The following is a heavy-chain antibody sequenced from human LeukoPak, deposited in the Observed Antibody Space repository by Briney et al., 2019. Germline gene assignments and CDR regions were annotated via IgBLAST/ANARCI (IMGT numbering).Heavy chain of an antibody. V-gene: IGHV3-21*01. CDR1: GFTFSSYS. D-gene: IGHD4-17*01. CDR3: ARSRTVTHFDY. Sequence: PGGSLSLSCAASGFTFSSYSMNWVRQPPGKGLEWVSSISSSSSYIYYADSVKGRFTISRDNAKNSLYLQMNSLRAEDTAVYYCARSRTVTHFDYWGQGTLVTVSS. CDR2: ISSSSSYI. J-gene: IGHJ4*02.